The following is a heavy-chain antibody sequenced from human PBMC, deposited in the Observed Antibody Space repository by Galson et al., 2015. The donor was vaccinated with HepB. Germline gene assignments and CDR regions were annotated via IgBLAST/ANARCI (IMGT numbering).Heavy chain of an antibody. CDR1: GGSVSSGSYH. CDR3: ATSELRPGGYYYYGMDV. CDR2: KYASGST. V-gene: IGHV4-61*02. D-gene: IGHD4-23*01. Sequence: TLSLTCTVSGGSVSSGSYHCSWIRQPAGKGLEWIGRKYASGSTHYSASLKSRVTISIDMSKNQCSLKVTSVTAADTAVYYCATSELRPGGYYYYGMDVWGQGTTVTV. J-gene: IGHJ6*02.